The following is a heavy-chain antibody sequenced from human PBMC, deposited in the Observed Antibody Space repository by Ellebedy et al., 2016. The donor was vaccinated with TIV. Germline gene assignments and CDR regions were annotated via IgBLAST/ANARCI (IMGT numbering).Heavy chain of an antibody. V-gene: IGHV1-8*01. CDR1: GYTFTSYD. J-gene: IGHJ3*02. D-gene: IGHD6-19*01. CDR2: MNPNSGNT. CDR3: ARGPRGSGWYHDAFDI. Sequence: ASVKVSXXASGYTFTSYDINWVRQATGQGLEWMGWMNPNSGNTGSAQKFQGRVTMTRDTSTSTAYMELSSLRYEDTAVYYCARGPRGSGWYHDAFDIWGQGTIVTVSS.